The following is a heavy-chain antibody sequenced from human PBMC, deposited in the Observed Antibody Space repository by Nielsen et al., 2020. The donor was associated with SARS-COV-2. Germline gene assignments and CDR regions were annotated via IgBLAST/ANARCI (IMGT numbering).Heavy chain of an antibody. V-gene: IGHV4-59*01. J-gene: IGHJ6*03. D-gene: IGHD6-19*01. CDR2: ISYSGST. CDR3: AREYSSLVSYHYYMDV. Sequence: SETLSLTCTVSGGSISTYYWCWIRQPPGKGLEWIGYISYSGSTNYNPSLKSRVTISLDTSKNQFSLKLSSVAAADTAVYYCAREYSSLVSYHYYMDVWGKGTTVTVSS. CDR1: GGSISTYY.